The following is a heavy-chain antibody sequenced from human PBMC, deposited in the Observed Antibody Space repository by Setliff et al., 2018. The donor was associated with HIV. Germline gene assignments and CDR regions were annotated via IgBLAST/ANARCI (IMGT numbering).Heavy chain of an antibody. J-gene: IGHJ6*02. CDR2: ISIGSGGAI. CDR3: VRDITTCWDV. V-gene: IGHV3-21*01. CDR1: GFTFRNYK. Sequence: GGSLRLSCAASGFTFRNYKFNWVRQAPGRGLEWVSSISIGSGGAIDYADSVKGRFTISRDNPKNMLYLQMNSLRGEDTAVYYCVRDITTCWDVWGQGTTVTVSS. D-gene: IGHD1-20*01.